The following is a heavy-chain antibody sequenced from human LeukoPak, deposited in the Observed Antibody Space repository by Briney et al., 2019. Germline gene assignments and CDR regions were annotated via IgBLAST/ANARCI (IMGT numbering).Heavy chain of an antibody. CDR3: ARAPVYQLLFYGMDV. J-gene: IGHJ6*02. D-gene: IGHD2-2*01. CDR1: GYTFTSYD. Sequence: ASVKVSCKASGYTFTSYDINWVRQATGQGLEWMGWMNPNSGNTGYAQKFQGRVTMTRNTSISTAYMELSGLRSEDTAVYYCARAPVYQLLFYGMDVWGQGTTVTVSS. V-gene: IGHV1-8*01. CDR2: MNPNSGNT.